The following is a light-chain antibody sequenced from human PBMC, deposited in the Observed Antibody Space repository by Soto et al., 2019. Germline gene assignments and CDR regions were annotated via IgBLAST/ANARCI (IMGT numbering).Light chain of an antibody. CDR1: SNDIGGHNA. CDR2: DVT. J-gene: IGLJ1*01. CDR3: SSYTSSSTLGV. Sequence: QSVLTQPASVSGSPGHSITISCTGTSNDIGGHNAVSWYQQYSGEAPRLLIYDVTSRAAGVSNRFSASKSGNTASLTISGLQAEDEADYYCSSYTSSSTLGVFGTGTKVTVL. V-gene: IGLV2-14*03.